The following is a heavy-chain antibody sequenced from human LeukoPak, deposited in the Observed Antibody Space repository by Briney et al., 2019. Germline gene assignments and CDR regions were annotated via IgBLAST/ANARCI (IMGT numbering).Heavy chain of an antibody. J-gene: IGHJ4*02. CDR1: GGSISSYY. CDR3: ARLIAAAGANYFDY. V-gene: IGHV4-4*07. Sequence: SETLSLTCTVSGGSISSYYWSWIRQPVGKGLEWIGRIYTSGSTNYNPSLKSRVTMSVDTSKNQFSLKLSSVTAADTAVYYCARLIAAAGANYFDYWGQGTLVTVSS. D-gene: IGHD6-13*01. CDR2: IYTSGST.